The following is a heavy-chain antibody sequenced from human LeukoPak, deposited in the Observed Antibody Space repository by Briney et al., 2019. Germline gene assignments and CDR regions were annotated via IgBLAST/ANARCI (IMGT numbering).Heavy chain of an antibody. V-gene: IGHV1-18*01. CDR3: ARDKWELVRSPDAFDI. Sequence: ASVKVSCKASGYTFTSYGISWVRQAPGQGLEWMGWISAYNGNTNYAQKLQGRVTMTTDTSTSTAYMELRSLRSDDTAVYYCARDKWELVRSPDAFDIWGQGTMVTVSS. CDR1: GYTFTSYG. J-gene: IGHJ3*02. D-gene: IGHD1-26*01. CDR2: ISAYNGNT.